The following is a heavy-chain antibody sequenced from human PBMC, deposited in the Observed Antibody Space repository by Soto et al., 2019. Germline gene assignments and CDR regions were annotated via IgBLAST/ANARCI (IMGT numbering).Heavy chain of an antibody. V-gene: IGHV4-59*08. Sequence: SETLSLTCTVSGGSISSYYWSWIRQPPGKGLEWIGYIYYSGSTHYNPSLKSRVTISVDRSKNQFSLKLSSVTAADTAVYYCARQSPNHRVIIWFGDRSDSWSQGTLVTVSS. CDR3: ARQSPNHRVIIWFGDRSDS. CDR1: GGSISSYY. CDR2: IYYSGST. D-gene: IGHD3-10*01. J-gene: IGHJ5*01.